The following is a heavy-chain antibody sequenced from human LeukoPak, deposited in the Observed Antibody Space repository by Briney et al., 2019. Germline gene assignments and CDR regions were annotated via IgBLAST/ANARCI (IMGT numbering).Heavy chain of an antibody. D-gene: IGHD3-10*01. J-gene: IGHJ6*04. V-gene: IGHV4-38-2*02. CDR3: ARDDVVRGVITYYYGMDV. Sequence: SETLSLTCAVSGYSISSGYYWGWIRQPPGQGLEWIGSIYHSGSTYYNPSLKSRVTISVDTPKNQFSLKLSSVTAADTAVYYCARDDVVRGVITYYYGMDVWGKGTTVTVSS. CDR1: GYSISSGYY. CDR2: IYHSGST.